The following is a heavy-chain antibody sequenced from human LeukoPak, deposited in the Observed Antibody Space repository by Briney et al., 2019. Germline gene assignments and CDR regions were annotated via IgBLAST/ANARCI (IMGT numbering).Heavy chain of an antibody. CDR3: ARDIYDYVWGSYLVDY. CDR1: GYSISSSSYY. CDR2: IYYSGST. D-gene: IGHD3-16*02. Sequence: SETLSLTCTVSGYSISSSSYYWGWIRQPPGKGLEWIGSIYYSGSTYYNPSLKSRVTISVDTSKNQFSLKLSSVTAADTAVYYCARDIYDYVWGSYLVDYWGQGTLVTVSS. V-gene: IGHV4-39*07. J-gene: IGHJ4*02.